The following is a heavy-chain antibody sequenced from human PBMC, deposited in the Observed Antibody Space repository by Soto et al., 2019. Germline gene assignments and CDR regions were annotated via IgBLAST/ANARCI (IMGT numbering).Heavy chain of an antibody. J-gene: IGHJ4*02. CDR3: AKAPKRIAAAGTGGDY. V-gene: IGHV3-23*01. CDR1: GFTFSSYA. CDR2: ISGSGGST. Sequence: GGSLRLSCAASGFTFSSYAMSWVRQAPGKGLEWVSAISGSGGSTYYADSVKGRFTISRDNSKNTLYLQMNSLRAEDTAVYYCAKAPKRIAAAGTGGDYWGQGTLVTVSS. D-gene: IGHD6-13*01.